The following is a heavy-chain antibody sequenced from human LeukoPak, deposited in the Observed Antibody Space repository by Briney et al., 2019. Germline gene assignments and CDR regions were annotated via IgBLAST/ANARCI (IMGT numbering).Heavy chain of an antibody. CDR2: ISGSGGST. Sequence: GTPLRLSCAASGFIFSNYGMHWVRQAPGKGLEWVSAISGSGGSTYYADSVKGRFTISRDNSKNTLYLQMNSLRAEDTAVYYCAKAGFIWFGDPDYWGQGTLVTVSS. V-gene: IGHV3-23*01. CDR1: GFIFSNYG. J-gene: IGHJ4*02. D-gene: IGHD3-10*01. CDR3: AKAGFIWFGDPDY.